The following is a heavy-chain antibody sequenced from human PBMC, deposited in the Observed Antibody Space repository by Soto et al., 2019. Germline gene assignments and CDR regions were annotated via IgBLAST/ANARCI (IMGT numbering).Heavy chain of an antibody. CDR1: GLSFRNYW. CDR2: INTDGTYT. V-gene: IGHV3-74*01. D-gene: IGHD1-20*01. CDR3: AGFGYDWNGWD. J-gene: IGHJ4*02. Sequence: EMQLVESRGGLVQPGGSLRLSCVASGLSFRNYWVHWVRQAPGKGLEWVSRINTDGTYTSNADPVKGRFTISRDNARNTLYLQMNSLRVEDTAVYFCAGFGYDWNGWDWGPGTLVTVSS.